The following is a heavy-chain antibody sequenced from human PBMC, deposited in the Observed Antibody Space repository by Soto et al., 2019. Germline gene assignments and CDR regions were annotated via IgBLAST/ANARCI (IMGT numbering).Heavy chain of an antibody. Sequence: EVQLGESGGGLVQPGGSLRLSCVTSGFTFSDYSMNWVRQAPGKGLEWVSYIHFSSNTIYYADSVKGRFTISRDDVKNSLYMQMNSLRAEDSAIYHCASQWFGELLPSTDYWGQGTLVTVSS. CDR3: ASQWFGELLPSTDY. CDR1: GFTFSDYS. J-gene: IGHJ4*02. CDR2: IHFSSNTI. D-gene: IGHD3-10*01. V-gene: IGHV3-48*01.